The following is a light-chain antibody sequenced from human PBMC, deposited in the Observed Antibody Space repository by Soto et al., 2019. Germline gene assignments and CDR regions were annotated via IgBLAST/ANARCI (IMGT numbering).Light chain of an antibody. J-gene: IGLJ7*01. CDR3: AAWDDSLNGAV. CDR2: SNN. CDR1: SSNIGSNT. V-gene: IGLV1-44*01. Sequence: QPVLTQPPSASGTPGQRVTISCYGSSSNIGSNTVNWYQQLPGTAPKLLIYSNNQRPSGVADRFSGSKSGTSASLAISGLQSEDEADYYCAAWDDSLNGAVFGGGTQLTVL.